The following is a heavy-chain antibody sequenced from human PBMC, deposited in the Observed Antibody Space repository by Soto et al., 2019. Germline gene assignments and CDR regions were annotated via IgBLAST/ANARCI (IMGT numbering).Heavy chain of an antibody. Sequence: KPSETLSLTCTVSGDSVTSVSDYWSWIRQPPGKGLEWIGYIYYSGSADYNPSLGSRVTISIDTSKNQFSLKLTSVIAADTAVYYCARGVGFGYYYYHMDLWGQGTTVTVSS. CDR2: IYYSGSA. D-gene: IGHD3-10*01. V-gene: IGHV4-61*01. J-gene: IGHJ6*02. CDR1: GDSVTSVSDY. CDR3: ARGVGFGYYYYHMDL.